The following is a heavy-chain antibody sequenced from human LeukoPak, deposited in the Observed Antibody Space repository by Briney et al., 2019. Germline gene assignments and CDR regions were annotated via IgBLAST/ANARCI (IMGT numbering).Heavy chain of an antibody. CDR2: ISPYNGNT. J-gene: IGHJ6*02. D-gene: IGHD3-16*01. CDR1: AYTFASYG. Sequence: ASVKVSCKAYAYTFASYGISWVRQAPGQRLEWMGWISPYNGNTNYAQKLQGRVTITADESTSTAYMELSSLRSEDTAVYYCATRSGEGYYGMDVWGQGTTVTVSS. CDR3: ATRSGEGYYGMDV. V-gene: IGHV1-18*01.